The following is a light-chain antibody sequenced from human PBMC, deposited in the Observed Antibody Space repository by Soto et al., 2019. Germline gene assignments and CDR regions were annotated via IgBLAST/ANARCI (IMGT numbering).Light chain of an antibody. Sequence: ENVLTQSPGTLSLSPGERATPSCRASQSVSSYSLAWYQQKPGQAPRLLIYGASSRATGIPDRFSGSGSGTDFTLTISRLEPEDFAVYYCQQYGSSPLWTFGQGTKVDIK. V-gene: IGKV3-20*01. CDR3: QQYGSSPLWT. CDR1: QSVSSYS. J-gene: IGKJ1*01. CDR2: GAS.